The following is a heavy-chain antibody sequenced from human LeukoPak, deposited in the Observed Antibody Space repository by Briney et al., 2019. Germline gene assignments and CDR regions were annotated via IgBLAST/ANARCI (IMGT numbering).Heavy chain of an antibody. CDR2: IYYSGST. V-gene: IGHV4-30-4*01. CDR3: ARDRITMVRGEAIFDL. Sequence: SETLSLTCTVSGGSISSGDYYWSWIRQPPGKGLEWIGYIYYSGSTYYNPSLKSRVTISVDTSKNQFSLKLSSVTAADTAVYYCARDRITMVRGEAIFDLWGRGSLVTVSS. J-gene: IGHJ2*01. D-gene: IGHD3-10*01. CDR1: GGSISSGDYY.